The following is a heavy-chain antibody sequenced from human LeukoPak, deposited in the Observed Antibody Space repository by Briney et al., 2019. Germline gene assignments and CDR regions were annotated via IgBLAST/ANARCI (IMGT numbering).Heavy chain of an antibody. CDR1: GYTFTGYY. V-gene: IGHV1-2*02. D-gene: IGHD3-9*01. Sequence: ASVKVSCKASGYTFTGYYMHWVRQAPGQGLEWMGWINPNSGGTNYAQKFQGRVTMTRDTSISTAYMELSRLRSDDTAVYYCARVRETTYYDILTGYYIPSRGYYYYYYMDVWGKGTTVTISS. CDR2: INPNSGGT. J-gene: IGHJ6*03. CDR3: ARVRETTYYDILTGYYIPSRGYYYYYYMDV.